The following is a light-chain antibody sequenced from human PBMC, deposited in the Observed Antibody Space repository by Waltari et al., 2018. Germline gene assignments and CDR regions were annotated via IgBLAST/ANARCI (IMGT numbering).Light chain of an antibody. Sequence: QSALTQPASVSGSPGQSITISCTGASRSLGDSHVVSWYQQHPGKAPKLMIYEGDKRPSGVSNRFSGSKSGNMASLTISGLQAEDEADYYCCSYATSSPWVFGGGTKVTVL. V-gene: IGLV2-23*01. CDR3: CSYATSSPWV. J-gene: IGLJ3*02. CDR1: SRSLGDSHV. CDR2: EGD.